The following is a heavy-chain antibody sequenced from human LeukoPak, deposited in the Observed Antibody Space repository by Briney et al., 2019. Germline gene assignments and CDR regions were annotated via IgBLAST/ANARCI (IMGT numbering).Heavy chain of an antibody. CDR3: ARTFSESYYYYGMDV. J-gene: IGHJ6*02. V-gene: IGHV4-59*01. D-gene: IGHD1-26*01. CDR2: VYYSGGT. Sequence: PSETLSLTCTVSGGSISSYYWSWIRQPPGKGLEWIGYVYYSGGTNYNLSLKSRVTISVDTSKNQFSLKLSSVTAADTAVYYCARTFSESYYYYGMDVWGQGTTVTVSS. CDR1: GGSISSYY.